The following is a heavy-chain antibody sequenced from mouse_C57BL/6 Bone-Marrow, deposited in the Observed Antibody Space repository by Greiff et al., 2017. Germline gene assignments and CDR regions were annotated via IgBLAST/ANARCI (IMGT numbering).Heavy chain of an antibody. CDR3: ASPDSSGYPFAY. CDR1: GYTFTDYY. CDR2: IYPGSGNT. V-gene: IGHV1-76*01. Sequence: QVQLKESGAELVRPGASVKLSCKASGYTFTDYYINWVKQRPGQGLEWIARIYPGSGNTYYNEKFKGKATLTAEKSSSTAYMQLSSLTSEDSAVYFCASPDSSGYPFAYWGQGTLVTVSA. J-gene: IGHJ3*01. D-gene: IGHD3-2*02.